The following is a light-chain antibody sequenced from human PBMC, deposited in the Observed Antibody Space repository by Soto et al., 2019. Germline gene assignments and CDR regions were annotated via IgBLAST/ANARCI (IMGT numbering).Light chain of an antibody. CDR1: SSDIGGFNY. Sequence: QSALTQPASVSGSPGQSITISCTGTSSDIGGFNYVSWYQQRPGKVPKLMIYEVSNRPSTVSYRFSGSKSGNTASLTISGLQAEDEADYYCSSYTTSSTQIVFGGGTKLTVL. CDR2: EVS. CDR3: SSYTTSSTQIV. J-gene: IGLJ2*01. V-gene: IGLV2-14*01.